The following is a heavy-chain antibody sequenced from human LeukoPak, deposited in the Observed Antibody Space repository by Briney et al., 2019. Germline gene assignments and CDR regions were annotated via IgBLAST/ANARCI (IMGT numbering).Heavy chain of an antibody. CDR3: ARVPLGIAAAGHDAFDI. CDR1: GFTFSSYW. D-gene: IGHD6-13*01. CDR2: IYSGGST. Sequence: PGGSLRLFCAASGFTFSSYWMHWVRQAPGKGLEWVSVIYSGGSTYYADSVKGRFTISRDNSKNTLYLQMNSLRAEDTAVYYCARVPLGIAAAGHDAFDIWGQGTMVTVSS. J-gene: IGHJ3*02. V-gene: IGHV3-53*01.